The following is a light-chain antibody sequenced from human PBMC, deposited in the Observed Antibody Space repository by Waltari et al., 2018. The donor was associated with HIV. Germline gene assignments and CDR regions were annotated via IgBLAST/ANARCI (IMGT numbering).Light chain of an antibody. CDR2: STT. J-gene: IGLJ3*02. V-gene: IGLV8-61*01. CDR1: SGSVSTSYY. Sequence: QAVVTQEPSFSVSPGGTVTLTCGLSSGSVSTSYYPSWYQQTPGQAPRTLIYSTTSRASGVPYRFSGSILGNQAALTITGAQADDESDYYCVLYMGSGIWVFGGGTKVTVL. CDR3: VLYMGSGIWV.